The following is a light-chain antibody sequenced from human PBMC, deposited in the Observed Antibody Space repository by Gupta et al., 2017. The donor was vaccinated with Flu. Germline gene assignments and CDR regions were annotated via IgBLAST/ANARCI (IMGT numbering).Light chain of an antibody. CDR3: MQGSRWPWA. V-gene: IGKV2-30*01. Sequence: VTLGQPASISCRSSQSLVYSDGYIYLHWFQQRPGQSPRRLSYQVSHRESGVPDRVSGSGSGTDFTLKISRVEAEDVGVYHCMQGSRWPWAFGQGTKVEIK. J-gene: IGKJ1*01. CDR1: QSLVYSDGYIY. CDR2: QVS.